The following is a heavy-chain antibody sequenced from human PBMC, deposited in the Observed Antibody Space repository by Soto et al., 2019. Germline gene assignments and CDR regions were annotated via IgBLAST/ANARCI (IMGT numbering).Heavy chain of an antibody. J-gene: IGHJ2*01. CDR3: ATKPSPSYWYFDL. CDR1: GFTFSSYS. CDR2: ISGSSGTI. Sequence: EVQLVDAGGGLVQPGGSLRLSCAASGFTFSSYSMNWVRQAPGKGLEWVSYISGSSGTIYYADSVKGRFTISRDNAKNSLYLQMNSLRDEDTAVYYCATKPSPSYWYFDLWGRGTLVTVSS. V-gene: IGHV3-48*02.